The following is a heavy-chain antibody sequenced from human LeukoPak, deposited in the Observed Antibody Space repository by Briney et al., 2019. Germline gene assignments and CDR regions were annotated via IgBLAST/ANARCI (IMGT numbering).Heavy chain of an antibody. CDR2: MNPNSGNT. V-gene: IGHV1-8*01. CDR1: GYTFTSYD. CDR3: ARDLGSSKDFDY. Sequence: GASVKVSCKASGYTFTSYDINWVRQATGQGLEWMGWMNPNSGNTGYAQKFQGRVTMTRNTSISTAYMGLSRLRSDDTAVYYCARDLGSSKDFDYWGQGTLVTVSS. D-gene: IGHD6-19*01. J-gene: IGHJ4*02.